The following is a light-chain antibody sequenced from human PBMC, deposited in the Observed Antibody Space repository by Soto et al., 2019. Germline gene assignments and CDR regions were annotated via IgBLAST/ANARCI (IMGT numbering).Light chain of an antibody. CDR3: QQYGSSSIT. CDR1: QSVSNNY. CDR2: DAS. J-gene: IGKJ5*01. Sequence: IVLTPSPGTLALSSGEKTTPPCRASQSVSNNYLAWYPQKPGQAPRLLVYDASTRATGIADRFSGSGSGTDFTLTISRLEPEDFAVYYCQQYGSSSITFGQGTRLEIK. V-gene: IGKV3-20*01.